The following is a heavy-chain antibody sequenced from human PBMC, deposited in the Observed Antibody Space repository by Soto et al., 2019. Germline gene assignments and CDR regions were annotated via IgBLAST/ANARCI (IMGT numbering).Heavy chain of an antibody. CDR1: AFTFGYYA. Sequence: EVQLVESGGGLVQPGRSLRLSCAASAFTFGYYAMHWVRQAPGRGLEWVSCISWNSGNIVYVDSVEGRFTISRDNAKNSLYLRMNSLRTEDTAFYYWVKGYTTSCVAHFHYWGQGALVTVSS. D-gene: IGHD2-2*01. CDR3: VKGYTTSCVAHFHY. V-gene: IGHV3-9*01. J-gene: IGHJ1*01. CDR2: ISWNSGNI.